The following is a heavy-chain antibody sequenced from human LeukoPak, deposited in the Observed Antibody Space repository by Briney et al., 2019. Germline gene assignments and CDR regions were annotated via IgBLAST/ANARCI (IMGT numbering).Heavy chain of an antibody. CDR3: ARGLRDSSSREYFQD. J-gene: IGHJ1*01. D-gene: IGHD3-22*01. V-gene: IGHV1-8*01. Sequence: ASVKVSCKASGYTFTSYDINWVRQATGQGLEWMGWMNPNSGNTGYAQKFQGRVTMTRNTSISTAYMELSSLRSEDTAVYYCARGLRDSSSREYFQDWGQGTLVTVSP. CDR1: GYTFTSYD. CDR2: MNPNSGNT.